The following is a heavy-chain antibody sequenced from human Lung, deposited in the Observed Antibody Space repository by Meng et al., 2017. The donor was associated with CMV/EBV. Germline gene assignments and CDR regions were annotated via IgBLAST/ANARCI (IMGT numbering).Heavy chain of an antibody. V-gene: IGHV1-8*01. D-gene: IGHD2/OR15-2a*01. CDR1: GYTFSYYD. CDR2: MNPNRGNT. CDR3: ARGQVQCSTINCHDYRFSGMDV. Sequence: SXXVSXKASGYTFSYYDINWVRQASGQGLEWVGWMNPNRGNTADEQKFQGRVTMTRDTSTSIAYMDPSSLRSGDTAVYYCARGQVQCSTINCHDYRFSGMDVXGQGXTVTVSS. J-gene: IGHJ6*02.